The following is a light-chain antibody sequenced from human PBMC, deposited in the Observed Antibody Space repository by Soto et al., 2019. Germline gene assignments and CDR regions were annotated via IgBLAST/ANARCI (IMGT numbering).Light chain of an antibody. V-gene: IGLV1-47*01. CDR1: SSNIGSNF. CDR3: AAWDDSLSGVV. J-gene: IGLJ2*01. Sequence: QSVLTQPPSASGTPGQRVTISCSGSSSNIGSNFIYWYQQLPGTAPKLLIYRNNERPSGVPDRFSGSKSGTSASLAISGLRSEDEADYHCAAWDDSLSGVVFGGATQLTVL. CDR2: RNN.